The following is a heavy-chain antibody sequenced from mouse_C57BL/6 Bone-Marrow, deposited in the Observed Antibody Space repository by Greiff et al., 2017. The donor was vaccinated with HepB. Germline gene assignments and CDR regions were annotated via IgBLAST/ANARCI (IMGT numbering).Heavy chain of an antibody. CDR3: ARQSTTVVHYWYFDV. CDR2: ISNGGGST. Sequence: EVQRVESGGGLVQPGGSLKLSCAASGFTFSDYYMYWVRQTPEKRLEWVAYISNGGGSTYYPDTVKGRFTISRDNAKNTLYLQMSRLKSEDTAMYYCARQSTTVVHYWYFDVWGTGTTVTVSS. J-gene: IGHJ1*03. D-gene: IGHD1-1*01. CDR1: GFTFSDYY. V-gene: IGHV5-12*01.